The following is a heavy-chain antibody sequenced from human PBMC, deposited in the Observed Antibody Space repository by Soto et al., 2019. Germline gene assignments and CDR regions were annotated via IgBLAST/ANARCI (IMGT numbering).Heavy chain of an antibody. CDR3: ARSRNLDV. Sequence: PSETLSLTCAVNGGSFSGWHWNWIRQPPGKGLEWIGEASRTGGTNYNPSLESRVTISVDRSRNQLSLKLTSVSAADTAVYHCARSRNLDVWGPGTTVTVSS. CDR1: GGSFSGWH. J-gene: IGHJ6*02. V-gene: IGHV4-34*01. CDR2: ASRTGGT. D-gene: IGHD1-1*01.